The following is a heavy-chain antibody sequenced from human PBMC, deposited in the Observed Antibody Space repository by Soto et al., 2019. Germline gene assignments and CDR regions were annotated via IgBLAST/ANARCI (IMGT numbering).Heavy chain of an antibody. J-gene: IGHJ5*02. D-gene: IGHD3-10*01. CDR1: GFSLSTTGVG. CDR2: IYWDDDK. CDR3: AQRLPHYGLGRERGSLFYT. Sequence: HITLKESGPTLVRPTQTLTLTCTFSGFSLSTTGVGVGWIRQPPGKALEWLALIYWDDDKRYSPSLKSRLTITKDTSKNEVILTMTNMDPVDTARYYCAQRLPHYGLGRERGSLFYTWGQGTLVTVSP. V-gene: IGHV2-5*02.